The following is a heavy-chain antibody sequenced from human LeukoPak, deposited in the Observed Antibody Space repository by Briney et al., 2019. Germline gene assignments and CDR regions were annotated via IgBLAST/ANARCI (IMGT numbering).Heavy chain of an antibody. CDR1: GNSLNELS. V-gene: IGHV1-24*01. CDR2: IDPEEGEI. CDR3: ETIGQFGGNYYYFAR. Sequence: PEASVKVSCKLSGNSLNELSIHWVRQAPGKGLDWMADIDPEEGEIVYAQSLQGRVTVTEDRSTNTAYLELSSLRSEDEAVYYCETIGQFGGNYYYFARWGQGTLVTVSS. D-gene: IGHD5-12*01. J-gene: IGHJ5*02.